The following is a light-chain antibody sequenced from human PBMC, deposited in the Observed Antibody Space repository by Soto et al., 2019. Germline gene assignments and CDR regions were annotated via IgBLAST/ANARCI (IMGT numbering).Light chain of an antibody. V-gene: IGKV3-20*01. CDR1: QSVSSSY. CDR3: QQYGNSPIT. Sequence: EIVLTQSPGTLSLSPGERATLSCRAGQSVSSSYLAWYQQKPGQAPRLLIYGASSRATGIPDRFSGSGSGTDFTLTISRLEPEDFALYYCQQYGNSPITFGQGTRLEIK. J-gene: IGKJ5*01. CDR2: GAS.